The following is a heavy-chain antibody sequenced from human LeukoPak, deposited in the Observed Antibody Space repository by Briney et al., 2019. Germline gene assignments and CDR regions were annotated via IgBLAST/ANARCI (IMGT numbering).Heavy chain of an antibody. CDR1: GFTFSDYY. V-gene: IGHV3-11*05. D-gene: IGHD5-18*01. Sequence: GGSLRLSCAASGFTFSDYYMSWIRQAPGKGLEWVSYISSSSSYTNYADSVKGRFTISRDNAKNSLYLQMNSLRAEDTAVYYCARDGRCSYDLADYWGQGTLVTVSS. CDR3: ARDGRCSYDLADY. J-gene: IGHJ4*02. CDR2: ISSSSSYT.